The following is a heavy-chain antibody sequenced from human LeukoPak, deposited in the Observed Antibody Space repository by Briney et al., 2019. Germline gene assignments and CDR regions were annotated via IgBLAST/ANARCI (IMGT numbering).Heavy chain of an antibody. J-gene: IGHJ6*03. CDR1: GYTFTSYD. Sequence: ASVKVSCKASGYTFTSYDINWVRQATGQGLEWMGCMNPNSGNTGYAQKFQGRVTITRNTSISTAYMELSSLRSEDTAVYYCARRPYSSSWYFNYYYYYMDVWGKGTTVTVSS. CDR2: MNPNSGNT. D-gene: IGHD6-13*01. CDR3: ARRPYSSSWYFNYYYYYMDV. V-gene: IGHV1-8*01.